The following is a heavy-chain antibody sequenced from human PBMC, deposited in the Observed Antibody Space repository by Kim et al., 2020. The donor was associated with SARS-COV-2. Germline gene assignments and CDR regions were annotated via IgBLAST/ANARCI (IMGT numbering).Heavy chain of an antibody. CDR3: ARSTDYYYEIIDY. J-gene: IGHJ4*02. CDR2: INYNGRTI. CDR1: GFRFSDYQ. V-gene: IGHV3-11*01. D-gene: IGHD3-22*01. Sequence: GGSLRLSCAASGFRFSDYQMNWIRQAPGKGLEWVPYINYNGRTIYYADSVKGRFTNSRDNAKNSLYLQMNSLRAEDTAVYYCARSTDYYYEIIDYWGQGTLVTVSS.